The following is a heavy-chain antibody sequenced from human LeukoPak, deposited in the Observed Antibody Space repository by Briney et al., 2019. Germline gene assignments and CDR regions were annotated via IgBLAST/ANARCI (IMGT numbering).Heavy chain of an antibody. CDR3: AREIQLWAHFDY. J-gene: IGHJ4*02. V-gene: IGHV1-2*06. CDR2: INPNSGGT. CDR1: GYTFTGYY. Sequence: ASVKVSCKASGYTFTGYYMHWVRQAPGQGLEWMGRINPNSGGTNYAQKFQGRVTMTRDTSISTAYMEQSRLRSDDTAVYYCAREIQLWAHFDYWGQGTLVTVSS. D-gene: IGHD5-18*01.